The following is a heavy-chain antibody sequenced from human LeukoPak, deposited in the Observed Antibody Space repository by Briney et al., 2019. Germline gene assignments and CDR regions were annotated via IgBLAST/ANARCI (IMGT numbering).Heavy chain of an antibody. D-gene: IGHD3-3*01. CDR1: GFIASSNY. V-gene: IGHV3-53*01. CDR3: ATGGRSGVALEQ. Sequence: GGSLRLSCVVSGFIASSNYLSWVRQAPGKGLEWISLIYSGGTTHYADSVMGRFTISRDNSKTTLFLQMNSLKAEDTAVYYCATGGRSGVALEQWGQGTLVTVSS. J-gene: IGHJ4*02. CDR2: IYSGGTT.